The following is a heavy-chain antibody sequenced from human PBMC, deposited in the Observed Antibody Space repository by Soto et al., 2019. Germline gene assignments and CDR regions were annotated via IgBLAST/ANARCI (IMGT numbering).Heavy chain of an antibody. CDR2: ISDTGSST. Sequence: PGGSLRLSCAASGFSFNIYAMSWVRQAPGKGLEWASVISDTGSSTDYADSVKGRFTISRDNSKNTLFLQMNSLRAEDTALYYCAKGRLFKASGSYSDYWGQGTLVTVSS. J-gene: IGHJ4*02. CDR1: GFSFNIYA. V-gene: IGHV3-23*01. D-gene: IGHD1-26*01. CDR3: AKGRLFKASGSYSDY.